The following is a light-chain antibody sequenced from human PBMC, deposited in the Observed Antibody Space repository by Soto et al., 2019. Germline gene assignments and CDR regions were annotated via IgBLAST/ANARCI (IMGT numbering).Light chain of an antibody. J-gene: IGKJ5*01. CDR3: QQYNNWPPIT. Sequence: EILMTQSPATLSVSPGERATLSWRASQSVSGNLAWYQQRPGQAPRLLIYAASTRATGFPARFSGSGSGTELTLTISSLQSEDFAVYYCQQYNNWPPITFGQGTRLDIK. CDR1: QSVSGN. V-gene: IGKV3-15*01. CDR2: AAS.